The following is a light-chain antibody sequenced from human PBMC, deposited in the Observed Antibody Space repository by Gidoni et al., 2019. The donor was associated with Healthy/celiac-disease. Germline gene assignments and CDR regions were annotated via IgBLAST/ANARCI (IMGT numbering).Light chain of an antibody. J-gene: IGKJ1*01. CDR2: WAS. CDR1: QRVLYSSNNKNY. V-gene: IGKV4-1*01. CDR3: QQYYSTPPWT. Sequence: DLVMTQSPDSLAVSLGERATLNCKSSQRVLYSSNNKNYLAWYQQKPGQPPKLLIYWASTRESGVPDRFSGSGSGTDFTLTISSLQAEDVAVYYCQQYYSTPPWTFGQGTKVEIK.